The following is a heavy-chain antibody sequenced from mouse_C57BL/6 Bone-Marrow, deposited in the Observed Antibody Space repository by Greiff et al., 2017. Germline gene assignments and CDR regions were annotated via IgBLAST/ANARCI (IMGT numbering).Heavy chain of an antibody. J-gene: IGHJ3*01. V-gene: IGHV1-64*01. CDR3: AREVNWGPFAY. CDR2: IHPNSGST. D-gene: IGHD4-1*01. CDR1: GYTFTSYG. Sequence: VQLQQPGADLVKPGASVKLSCKASGYTFTSYGMPWVRQRPGQGLEWIGMIHPNSGSTNYNEKFKSKSTLSVDKASSTAYMQLSRLTSEDSAVYYCAREVNWGPFAYWGQGTLVTVSA.